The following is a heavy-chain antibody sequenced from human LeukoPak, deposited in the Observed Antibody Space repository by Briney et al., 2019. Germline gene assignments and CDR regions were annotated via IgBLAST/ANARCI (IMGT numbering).Heavy chain of an antibody. D-gene: IGHD6-6*01. CDR1: GYTFTGYY. CDR3: ARDLWAARPRNDY. V-gene: IGHV1-2*02. Sequence: ASVKVSCKASGYTFTGYYMHWVRQAPGQGLERMGWINPNSGGTNYAQKFQGRVTMTRDTSISTAYMELSRLRSDDTAVYYCARDLWAARPRNDYWGQGTLVTVSS. J-gene: IGHJ4*02. CDR2: INPNSGGT.